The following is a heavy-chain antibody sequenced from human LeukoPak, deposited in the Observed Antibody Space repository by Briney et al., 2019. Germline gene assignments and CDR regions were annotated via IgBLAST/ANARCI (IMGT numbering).Heavy chain of an antibody. Sequence: GESLRLSCAASGFTFSSYWMTWVRQAPGKGLEWVANIKQDGSEKYYVDSVKGRFTISRDNAKNSLYLQMNSLRAEDTAVYYCARGMSSGYDFDYWGQGTLVTVSS. V-gene: IGHV3-7*01. CDR3: ARGMSSGYDFDY. CDR1: GFTFSSYW. D-gene: IGHD5-12*01. CDR2: IKQDGSEK. J-gene: IGHJ4*02.